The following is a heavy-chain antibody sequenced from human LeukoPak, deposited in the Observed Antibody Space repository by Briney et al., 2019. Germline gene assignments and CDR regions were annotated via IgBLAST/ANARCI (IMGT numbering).Heavy chain of an antibody. V-gene: IGHV1-2*02. CDR1: GYTFTGYY. D-gene: IGHD2-2*01. Sequence: ASVKVSCKASGYTFTGYYMHWVRQAPGQGLEWMGWINPNSGGTNYAQKFQGRVTMTRDTSISTAYMELSRLRSDDTAVYYCARDVVPAASWFDPWGQGTLVPVSS. CDR2: INPNSGGT. CDR3: ARDVVPAASWFDP. J-gene: IGHJ5*02.